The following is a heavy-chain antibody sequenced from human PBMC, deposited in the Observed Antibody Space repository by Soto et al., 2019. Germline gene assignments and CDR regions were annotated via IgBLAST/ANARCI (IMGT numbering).Heavy chain of an antibody. D-gene: IGHD3-22*01. CDR3: ARCHYDSSGYDGGDAFDI. CDR2: IYYSGST. CDR1: GGSISSYY. J-gene: IGHJ3*02. Sequence: ETLSLTCTVSGGSISSYYWSWIRQPPGKGLEWIGYIYYSGSTNYNPSLKSRVTISVDTSKNQFSLKLSSVTAADTAVYYCARCHYDSSGYDGGDAFDIWGQGTMVTVSS. V-gene: IGHV4-59*01.